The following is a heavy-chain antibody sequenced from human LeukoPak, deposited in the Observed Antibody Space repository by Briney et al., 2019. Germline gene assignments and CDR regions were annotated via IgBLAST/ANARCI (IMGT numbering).Heavy chain of an antibody. CDR2: IYYSGST. D-gene: IGHD2-15*01. CDR3: ARLSRIPLYYFDY. V-gene: IGHV4-59*08. Sequence: SETLSLTCTVSGGSISSYYWSWTRQPPGKGLEWIGYIYYSGSTNYNPSLKSRVTISVDTSKNQFSLKLSSVTAADTAVYYCARLSRIPLYYFDYWGQGTLVTVSS. J-gene: IGHJ4*02. CDR1: GGSISSYY.